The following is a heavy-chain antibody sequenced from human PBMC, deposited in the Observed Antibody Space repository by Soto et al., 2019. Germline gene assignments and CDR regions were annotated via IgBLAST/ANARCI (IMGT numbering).Heavy chain of an antibody. D-gene: IGHD2-15*01. J-gene: IGHJ4*02. CDR2: ISYDGSSK. Sequence: QVQLVESGGGVVQPGRSLRLSCVGSGFTFSSYSMYWVRQAPGKGLHWVAFISYDGSSKHYADSVKGRFTMSRDNSENTLYLHMNSLKTEDTAVYYCAREGEYCSGGSCTYFNYWGQGTLVTVSS. CDR1: GFTFSSYS. CDR3: AREGEYCSGGSCTYFNY. V-gene: IGHV3-30-3*01.